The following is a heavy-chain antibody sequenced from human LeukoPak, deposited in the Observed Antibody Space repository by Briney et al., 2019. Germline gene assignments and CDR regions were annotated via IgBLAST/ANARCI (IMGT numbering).Heavy chain of an antibody. CDR2: ISYDGSNK. Sequence: GGSLRLSCAASGSTFSSYAMHWVRQAPGKGLEWVAVISYDGSNKYYADSVKGRFTISRDNSKNTLYLQMNSLRAEDTAVYYCARDHYTVRGVIGGMDVWGKGTTVTVSS. CDR1: GSTFSSYA. CDR3: ARDHYTVRGVIGGMDV. V-gene: IGHV3-30*04. D-gene: IGHD3-10*01. J-gene: IGHJ6*04.